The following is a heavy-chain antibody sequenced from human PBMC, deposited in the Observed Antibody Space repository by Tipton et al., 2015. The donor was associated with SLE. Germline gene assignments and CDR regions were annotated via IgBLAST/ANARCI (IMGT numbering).Heavy chain of an antibody. CDR2: IYYSGST. CDR1: GGSISSSNW. Sequence: TLSLTCAVSGGSISSSNWWSWVRQPPGKGLEWIGEIYYSGSTNYNPSLKSRVTISVDKSKNQFSLKLSSVTASDTAVYYCARLREGDCDFWSGYYRRWFDPWGQGTLVTVSS. D-gene: IGHD3-3*01. J-gene: IGHJ5*02. V-gene: IGHV4-4*02. CDR3: ARLREGDCDFWSGYYRRWFDP.